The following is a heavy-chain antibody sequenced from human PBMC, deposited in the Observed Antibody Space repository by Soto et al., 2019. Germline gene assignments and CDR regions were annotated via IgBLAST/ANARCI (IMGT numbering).Heavy chain of an antibody. D-gene: IGHD2-8*01. J-gene: IGHJ6*02. V-gene: IGHV4-34*01. CDR1: GGSFSGYY. Sequence: SETLSLTCAVYGGSFSGYYWSWIRQPPGKGLEWIGEINHSGSTNYNPSLKSRVTISVDTSKNQFSLKLSSVTAADTAVYYCARGDARGVRYYYYYGMDVWGQGTTVTV. CDR3: ARGDARGVRYYYYYGMDV. CDR2: INHSGST.